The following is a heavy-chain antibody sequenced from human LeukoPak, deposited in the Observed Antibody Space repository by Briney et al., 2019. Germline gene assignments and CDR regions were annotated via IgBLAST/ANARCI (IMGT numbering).Heavy chain of an antibody. CDR2: IYYSGST. Sequence: SEALSLTCTVSGGSISSSSYYWGWIRQPPGKGLEWIGSIYYSGSTYYNPSLKSRVTISVDTSKNQFSLKLSSVTAADTAVYYCARVYDSSGIQFDPWGQGTLVTVSS. J-gene: IGHJ5*02. V-gene: IGHV4-39*07. CDR1: GGSISSSSYY. D-gene: IGHD3-22*01. CDR3: ARVYDSSGIQFDP.